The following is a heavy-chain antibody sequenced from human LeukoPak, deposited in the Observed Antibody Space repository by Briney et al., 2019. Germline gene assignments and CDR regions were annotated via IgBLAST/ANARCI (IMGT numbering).Heavy chain of an antibody. CDR1: GGSISSSSYY. Sequence: SETLSLTCTVSGGSISSSSYYWGWIRQPPGKGLEWIGSIYYSGSTYYNPSLKSRVTISVDTSKNQFSLKLSSVTAADTAVYYCARDSPYYYDSSGYYSRPRGWGPVDIWGQGTMVTVSS. CDR2: IYYSGST. J-gene: IGHJ3*02. CDR3: ARDSPYYYDSSGYYSRPRGWGPVDI. D-gene: IGHD3-22*01. V-gene: IGHV4-39*07.